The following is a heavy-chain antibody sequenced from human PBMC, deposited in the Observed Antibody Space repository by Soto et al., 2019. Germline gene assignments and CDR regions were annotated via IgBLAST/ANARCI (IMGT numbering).Heavy chain of an antibody. CDR3: ARDFQFRGFYGKDV. Sequence: SETLSLTCTVSGGSISSGGYYWSWIRQHPGKGLEWIGYIYYSGSTYYNPSLKSRVTISVDTSKNQFSLKLSSVTAADTAVYYCARDFQFRGFYGKDVWCQGTTVTVSS. CDR2: IYYSGST. CDR1: GGSISSGGYY. V-gene: IGHV4-31*03. D-gene: IGHD3-10*01. J-gene: IGHJ6*02.